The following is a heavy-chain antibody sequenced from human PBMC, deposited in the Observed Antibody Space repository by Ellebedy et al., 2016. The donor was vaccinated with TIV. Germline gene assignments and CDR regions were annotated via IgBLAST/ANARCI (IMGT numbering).Heavy chain of an antibody. CDR1: GFKFSSYV. Sequence: GESLKISXAASGFKFSSYVMAWVRQTPRKGLEAVSSISYSGGTTYYEDFVKGRFTISRDNFKNTLYLQMNSLRAEDTAIYYCARGGSIVVIGFGYFDLWGRGTLVTVSS. V-gene: IGHV3-23*01. CDR2: ISYSGGTT. J-gene: IGHJ2*01. D-gene: IGHD3-22*01. CDR3: ARGGSIVVIGFGYFDL.